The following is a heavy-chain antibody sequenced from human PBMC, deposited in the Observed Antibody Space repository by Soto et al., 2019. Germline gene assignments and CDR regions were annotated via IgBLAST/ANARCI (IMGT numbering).Heavy chain of an antibody. CDR3: AGGTYYFDY. D-gene: IGHD1-26*01. J-gene: IGHJ4*02. Sequence: LSLTCTVSGGSISSGDYYWSWIRQPPGKGLEWVSYISKSSTTSNYGDSMKGRFTISRDNAKNSLYLQMDRLRAEDTAVYYCAGGTYYFDYCGQGTLVTVSS. V-gene: IGHV3-11*06. CDR1: GGSISSGDYY. CDR2: ISKSSTTS.